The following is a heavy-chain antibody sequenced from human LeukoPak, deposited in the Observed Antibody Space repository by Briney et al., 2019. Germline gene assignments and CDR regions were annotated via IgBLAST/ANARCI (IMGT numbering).Heavy chain of an antibody. Sequence: SETLSLTCTVSGGSISTYYWNWIRQPPGKGLEWIGYIYYSGTTNYNPSLKSRVTISVDTSKNQFSLKLSSVTAADTAVYYCARAPVATIAGFDYWGQGTLVTVSS. J-gene: IGHJ4*02. CDR1: GGSISTYY. V-gene: IGHV4-59*01. CDR3: ARAPVATIAGFDY. D-gene: IGHD5-12*01. CDR2: IYYSGTT.